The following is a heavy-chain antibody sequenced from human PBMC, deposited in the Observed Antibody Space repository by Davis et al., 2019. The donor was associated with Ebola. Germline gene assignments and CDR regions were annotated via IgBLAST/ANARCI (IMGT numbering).Heavy chain of an antibody. V-gene: IGHV3-33*08. J-gene: IGHJ4*02. D-gene: IGHD3-22*01. CDR2: IWYDGSNK. Sequence: PGGSLRLSCAASGFTFSSYWMSWVRQAPGKGLEWVAVIWYDGSNKYYADSVKGRFTISRDNSKNTLYLQMNSLRAEETAVYYCARVDSSGDPDYWGQGTLVTVSS. CDR1: GFTFSSYW. CDR3: ARVDSSGDPDY.